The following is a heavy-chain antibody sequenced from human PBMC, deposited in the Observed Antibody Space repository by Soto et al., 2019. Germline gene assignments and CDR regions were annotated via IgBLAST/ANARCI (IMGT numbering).Heavy chain of an antibody. D-gene: IGHD3-10*01. V-gene: IGHV4-34*01. CDR1: GGSFRNYY. Sequence: SETLSLTCGVYGGSFRNYYWIWVRQPPGKGLEWIGEVNHSGEATYNPSLQSRGTISLDTSNNHFSLKMTSLTAADTALYFCTRAGRFRRSWFDPWGQGTQVTVSS. J-gene: IGHJ5*02. CDR3: TRAGRFRRSWFDP. CDR2: VNHSGEA.